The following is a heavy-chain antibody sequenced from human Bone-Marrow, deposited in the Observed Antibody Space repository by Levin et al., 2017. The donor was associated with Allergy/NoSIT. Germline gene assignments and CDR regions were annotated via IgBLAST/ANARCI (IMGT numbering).Heavy chain of an antibody. Sequence: GGSLRLSCAASGFTFDDYAMHWVRQAPGKGLEWVSGISWNSGSIGYADSVKGRFTISRDNAKNSLYLQMNSLRAEDTALYYCAKDCLGDILFGLSNWGQGTLVTVSS. CDR3: AKDCLGDILFGLSN. CDR1: GFTFDDYA. CDR2: ISWNSGSI. D-gene: IGHD2-15*01. V-gene: IGHV3-9*01. J-gene: IGHJ4*02.